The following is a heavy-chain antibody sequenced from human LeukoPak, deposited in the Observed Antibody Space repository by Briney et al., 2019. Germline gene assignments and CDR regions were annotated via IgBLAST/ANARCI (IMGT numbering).Heavy chain of an antibody. CDR1: GFSVSNTW. V-gene: IGHV3-15*04. CDR3: TAYGSGRKFDY. J-gene: IGHJ4*02. CDR2: IESKTDGGTT. D-gene: IGHD3-10*01. Sequence: GGSLRLSCAASGFSVSNTWMGWVRQIPGKGLEWVGRIESKTDGGTTDYAAPVKGRFTIPRNDSTNTLYLRMNSLKSEDTAVYYCTAYGSGRKFDYWGQGILVTVSS.